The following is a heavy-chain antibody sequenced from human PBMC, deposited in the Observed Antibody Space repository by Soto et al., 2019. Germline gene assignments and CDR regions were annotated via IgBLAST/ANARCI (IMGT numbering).Heavy chain of an antibody. CDR3: AKNGLDNSPSAIDS. Sequence: GGSLRLSCAASGFTFRKNVLSWVRQAPGKALDWVSGITGSGRDTYYADSVKGRFTISRDNSKNMVFLQMNSLRAEDTALYYCAKNGLDNSPSAIDSWGPGTPVTVSS. D-gene: IGHD2-8*01. CDR2: ITGSGRDT. V-gene: IGHV3-23*01. CDR1: GFTFRKNV. J-gene: IGHJ4*02.